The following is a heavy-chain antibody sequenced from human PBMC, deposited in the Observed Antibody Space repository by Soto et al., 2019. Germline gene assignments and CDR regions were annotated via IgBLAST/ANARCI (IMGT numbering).Heavy chain of an antibody. CDR1: GYTFTSYG. CDR2: ISASNGNT. J-gene: IGHJ4*02. D-gene: IGHD5-12*01. CDR3: ASSKDIVATFDY. Sequence: ASVKVSCKASGYTFTSYGISWVRQAPGQGLEWMGWISASNGNTNYAQKLQGRVTMTTDTSTSTAYMELRSLRSDDTAVYYCASSKDIVATFDYWGQGTLVTVSS. V-gene: IGHV1-18*01.